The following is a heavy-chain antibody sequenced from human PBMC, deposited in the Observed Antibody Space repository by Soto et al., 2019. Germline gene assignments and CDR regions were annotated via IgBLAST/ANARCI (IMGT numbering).Heavy chain of an antibody. CDR2: IIPIFGTA. CDR3: ASSYYYDSSGYSARWDY. Sequence: SVKVSCKASGGTFSSYAIGWVRQAPGQGLEWMGGIIPIFGTANYAQKFQGRVTITADESTSTAYMELSSLRSEDTAVYYCASSYYYDSSGYSARWDYWGQGTLVTVSS. J-gene: IGHJ4*02. CDR1: GGTFSSYA. D-gene: IGHD3-22*01. V-gene: IGHV1-69*13.